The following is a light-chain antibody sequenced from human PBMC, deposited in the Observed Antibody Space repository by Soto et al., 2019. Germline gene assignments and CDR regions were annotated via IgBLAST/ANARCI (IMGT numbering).Light chain of an antibody. CDR3: MQALQTDWT. Sequence: DIVMTQSPLSLPVTPGEPASISCRSSQSLLHSNGYNYLDWYLQKPGQSPQLLIYLGSNRASGVPDRFSGSGSGTDFTLKISRVEAEDVGVYYCMQALQTDWTFGQGTKVDIK. CDR1: QSLLHSNGYNY. V-gene: IGKV2-28*01. CDR2: LGS. J-gene: IGKJ1*01.